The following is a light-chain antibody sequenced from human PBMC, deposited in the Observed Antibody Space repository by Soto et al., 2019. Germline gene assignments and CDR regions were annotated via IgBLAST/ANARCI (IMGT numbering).Light chain of an antibody. J-gene: IGLJ1*01. CDR1: SSDVGSYNR. CDR2: EVS. CDR3: YSSTSSNPYV. Sequence: QSALAQPPSVSGSPGQSVTISCSGTSSDVGSYNRVSWYQQAPGTAPKVMIYEVSNRPSGVPDRFSGSKSGNTASLTISGLQPEDEADYYCYSSTSSNPYVFGTGTKVTVL. V-gene: IGLV2-18*02.